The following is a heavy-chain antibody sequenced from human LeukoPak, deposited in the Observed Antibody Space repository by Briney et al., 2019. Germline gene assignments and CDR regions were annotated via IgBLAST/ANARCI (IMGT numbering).Heavy chain of an antibody. CDR1: GFIFSSYG. CDR3: ARGQAYYDRSQGLDY. Sequence: GRSLRLSCVTSGFIFSSYGIHWVRQAPGKGLEWVAVIWYDGSNKYYADSVKGRFTISRDNSKNTLYLQMNSLRAEDTAVYYCARGQAYYDRSQGLDYWGQGTLVTVSS. V-gene: IGHV3-33*01. D-gene: IGHD3-22*01. J-gene: IGHJ4*02. CDR2: IWYDGSNK.